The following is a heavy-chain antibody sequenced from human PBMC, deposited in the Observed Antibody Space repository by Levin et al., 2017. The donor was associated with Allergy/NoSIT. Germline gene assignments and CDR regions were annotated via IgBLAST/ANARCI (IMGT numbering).Heavy chain of an antibody. J-gene: IGHJ3*02. Sequence: SETLSLTCGVYGGSFSAYYWSWIRQPPGKGLEWIGEISHRGSTTYNPSLKSRVTISVDTSRNHFSLKLSSVTAADTAVYYCAVFSVRYGTFDIWGQGTVVTVSS. D-gene: IGHD4-17*01. V-gene: IGHV4-34*01. CDR3: AVFSVRYGTFDI. CDR2: ISHRGST. CDR1: GGSFSAYY.